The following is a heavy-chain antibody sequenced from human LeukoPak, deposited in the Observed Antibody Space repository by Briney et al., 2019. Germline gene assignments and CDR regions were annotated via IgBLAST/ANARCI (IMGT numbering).Heavy chain of an antibody. CDR3: AREGTFYDSSGYYKGLVFFDY. D-gene: IGHD3-22*01. CDR2: ISVYNGNT. J-gene: IGHJ4*02. V-gene: IGHV1-18*01. CDR1: GYTFTSYG. Sequence: ASVKVSCKASGYTFTSYGISWVRQAPAQGLEWMGWISVYNGNTNYAQKLQGRVTMTTDTSTSTDYMELRSLRSDDTAVYYCAREGTFYDSSGYYKGLVFFDYWGQGTLVTVSS.